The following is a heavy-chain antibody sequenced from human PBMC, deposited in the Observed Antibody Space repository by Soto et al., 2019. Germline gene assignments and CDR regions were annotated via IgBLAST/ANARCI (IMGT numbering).Heavy chain of an antibody. CDR1: GFTFSSYG. Sequence: GGSLRLSCAASGFTFSSYGMHWVRQAPGKGLEWVAVISYDGSNKYYADSVKGRFTISRDNSKNTLYLQMNSLRAEDTAVYYCAKDRHIVLMVYAYKLDYWGQGTLVTVSS. CDR3: AKDRHIVLMVYAYKLDY. J-gene: IGHJ4*02. D-gene: IGHD2-8*01. V-gene: IGHV3-30*18. CDR2: ISYDGSNK.